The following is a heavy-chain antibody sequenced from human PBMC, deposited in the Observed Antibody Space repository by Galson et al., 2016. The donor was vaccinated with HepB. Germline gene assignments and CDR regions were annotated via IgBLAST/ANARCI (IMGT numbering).Heavy chain of an antibody. CDR3: AKDRNWFQLFTASLGDY. Sequence: SLRLSCAASGFKFSSYAMGWVRQAPGKGLEWVSAISGTGFNTYYADSVRGRFTVSRDNSRNTLYLQMHSLTAEDTALYYCAKDRNWFQLFTASLGDYWGQGTLVIVSS. J-gene: IGHJ4*02. CDR2: ISGTGFNT. D-gene: IGHD3-10*01. CDR1: GFKFSSYA. V-gene: IGHV3-23*01.